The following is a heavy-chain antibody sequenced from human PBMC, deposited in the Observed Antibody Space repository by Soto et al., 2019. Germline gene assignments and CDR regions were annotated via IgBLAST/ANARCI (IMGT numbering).Heavy chain of an antibody. J-gene: IGHJ4*01. D-gene: IGHD1-1*01. V-gene: IGHV3-43*01. CDR1: GFTFDDYT. Sequence: GGSLRLSCSASGFTFDDYTMHWVRQAPGKGLEWVSLISWDGGSTHYADSVKGRFTISRDNSKNSVYLQMNSLRTEDTALYYCATGPTTEASGVECWGQGT. CDR2: ISWDGGST. CDR3: ATGPTTEASGVEC.